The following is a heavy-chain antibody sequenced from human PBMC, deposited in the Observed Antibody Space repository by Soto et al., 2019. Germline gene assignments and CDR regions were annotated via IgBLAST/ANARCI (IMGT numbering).Heavy chain of an antibody. Sequence: QVQLVQSGAEVKKPGSSVKVSCKASGGTFSSYAISWVRQAPGQGLEWMGGIIPIFGTANYAQKFQGRFTNTAAESPSTAYMELSSLRSEDTAVYYCAREGVAASNWFYPWGQGTLVTVSS. CDR2: IIPIFGTA. V-gene: IGHV1-69*01. CDR1: GGTFSSYA. J-gene: IGHJ5*02. D-gene: IGHD2-15*01. CDR3: AREGVAASNWFYP.